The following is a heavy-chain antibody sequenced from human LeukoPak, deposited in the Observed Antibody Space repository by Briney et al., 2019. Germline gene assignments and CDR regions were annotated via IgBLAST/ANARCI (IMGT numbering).Heavy chain of an antibody. CDR1: GFTFSSYA. V-gene: IGHV3-23*01. D-gene: IGHD1-1*01. CDR2: ISGSGGST. J-gene: IGHJ4*02. CDR3: ARDQPVQIGLFDY. Sequence: GGSLRLSCAASGFTFSSYAMSWVRQAPGKGLEWVSAISGSGGSTYYADSVKGRFTISRDNSKNTLYLQINSLRAEDTAVYYCARDQPVQIGLFDYWGQGTLVTVSS.